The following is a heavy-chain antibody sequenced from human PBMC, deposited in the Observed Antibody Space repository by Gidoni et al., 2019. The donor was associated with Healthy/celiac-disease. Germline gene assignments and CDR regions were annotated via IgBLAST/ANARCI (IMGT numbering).Heavy chain of an antibody. Sequence: EVQLLESGGGLVQPGGSRRLSCAASGCTVSSYAMSWVRQAPGKGLEWVSSISGRGGSTYYASSVKGRFTISRDNSKNTLSLQMNSLRAEDTAVYYFAKDGGDIVPYGMAVWGQGTTVTVSS. CDR2: ISGRGGST. D-gene: IGHD2-8*01. V-gene: IGHV3-23*01. CDR3: AKDGGDIVPYGMAV. J-gene: IGHJ6*02. CDR1: GCTVSSYA.